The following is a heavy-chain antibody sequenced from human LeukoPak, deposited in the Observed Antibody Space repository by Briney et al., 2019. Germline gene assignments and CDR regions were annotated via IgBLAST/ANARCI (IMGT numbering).Heavy chain of an antibody. V-gene: IGHV1-2*02. Sequence: ASVKVSCKASGYTFTGYYMHWVRQAPGQGLEWMGWINPNSGGTNYAQKFQGRVTMTRDTSISTAYVELSRLRSDDTAVYYCAKAPVTTCRGAFCYPFDYWGLGTLVTVSS. CDR1: GYTFTGYY. CDR2: INPNSGGT. D-gene: IGHD2-15*01. J-gene: IGHJ4*02. CDR3: AKAPVTTCRGAFCYPFDY.